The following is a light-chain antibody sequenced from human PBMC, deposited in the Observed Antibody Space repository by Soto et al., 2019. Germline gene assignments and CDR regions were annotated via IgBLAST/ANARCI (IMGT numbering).Light chain of an antibody. J-gene: IGKJ1*01. CDR3: QQYGSSPGT. CDR2: GAS. V-gene: IGKV3-20*01. CDR1: QSVSNDF. Sequence: EIVLTQSPGILSLSPGERSTLSCMSSQSVSNDFLAWYQQKPGQAPRLLIYGASTRATDVPDRFSGSGSGTDFTLTISRLEPEDFAVYYCQQYGSSPGTFGQGTKVDI.